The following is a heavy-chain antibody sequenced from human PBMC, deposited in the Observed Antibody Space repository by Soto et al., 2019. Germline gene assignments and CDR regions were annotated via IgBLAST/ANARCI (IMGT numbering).Heavy chain of an antibody. Sequence: QVQLVQSGAEVKKPGASVKVYCKASGYTFTSYGISWVRQAPGQGPEWMGWFSAYNGKTHYAQKLQGRVTMTTDTSTSKAYMELRSLTSDDTAVYYCAWGGYDSSGDYYYYYAMDVRCQGTTLTVPS. CDR1: GYTFTSYG. CDR3: AWGGYDSSGDYYYYYAMDV. D-gene: IGHD3-22*01. CDR2: FSAYNGKT. J-gene: IGHJ6*02. V-gene: IGHV1-18*01.